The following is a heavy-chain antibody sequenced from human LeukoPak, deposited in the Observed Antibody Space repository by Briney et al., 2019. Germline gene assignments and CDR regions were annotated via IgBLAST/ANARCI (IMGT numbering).Heavy chain of an antibody. D-gene: IGHD3-22*01. V-gene: IGHV1-2*02. CDR3: AIGPRITMIVVVTPFDY. J-gene: IGHJ4*02. Sequence: ASVKVSCKASGYTFTSCGISWVRQAPGQGLEWMGWIKPNSGGTNYAQKFQGRVTMTRDTSISTAYMELSRLRSDDTAVYYCAIGPRITMIVVVTPFDYWGQGTLVTVSS. CDR2: IKPNSGGT. CDR1: GYTFTSCG.